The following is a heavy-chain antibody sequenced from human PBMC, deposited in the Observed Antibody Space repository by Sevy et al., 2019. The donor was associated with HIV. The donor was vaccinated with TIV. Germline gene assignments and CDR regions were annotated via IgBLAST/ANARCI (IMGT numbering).Heavy chain of an antibody. CDR1: GFSLNSFW. CDR3: VRAVATNGSF. CDR2: INQNGSVT. J-gene: IGHJ4*02. Sequence: GGSLRLSCAASGFSLNSFWMNWVRQTPGKGLEWVANINQNGSVTYYVDSVKGRFTISRDNSRNLLYLQMTSLRVKDTDLYYSVRAVATNGSFWGQGTLVTVSS. V-gene: IGHV3-7*01. D-gene: IGHD2-15*01.